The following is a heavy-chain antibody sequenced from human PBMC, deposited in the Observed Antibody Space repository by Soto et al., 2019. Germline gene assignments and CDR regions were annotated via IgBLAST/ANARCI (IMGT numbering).Heavy chain of an antibody. J-gene: IGHJ4*02. CDR3: ARESRYCSGGSCYFLPGIDY. D-gene: IGHD2-15*01. CDR1: GGTFSSYA. Sequence: QVQLVQSGAEEKKPGSSVKVSCKASGGTFSSYAISWVRQAPGQGLEWMGGIIPIFGTAHYAQKFQGRVTITADESTSTAYMELSSLRSEDTAVYYCARESRYCSGGSCYFLPGIDYWGQGTLVTVSS. V-gene: IGHV1-69*12. CDR2: IIPIFGTA.